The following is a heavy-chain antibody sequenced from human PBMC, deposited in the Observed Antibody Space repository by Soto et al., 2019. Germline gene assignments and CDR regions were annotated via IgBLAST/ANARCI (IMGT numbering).Heavy chain of an antibody. Sequence: GGSLRLSCAASGFTFSNYAMHWVRQAPGKGLEWVSGITWNSDNIGYADSVKGRVTISRDNAKDSLYLQMNSLRAEDTALYYCAKDMEWGGSYSGGIMVLAYGGGGPLVPVSS. D-gene: IGHD1-26*01. CDR3: AKDMEWGGSYSGGIMVLAY. V-gene: IGHV3-9*01. CDR2: ITWNSDNI. J-gene: IGHJ4*02. CDR1: GFTFSNYA.